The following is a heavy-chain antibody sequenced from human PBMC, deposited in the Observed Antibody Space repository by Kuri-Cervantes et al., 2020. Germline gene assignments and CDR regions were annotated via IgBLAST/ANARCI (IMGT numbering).Heavy chain of an antibody. CDR3: AHGRVDTAWFPDS. CDR2: IYWDDAK. J-gene: IGHJ4*02. Sequence: GPTLVNSTETLTLTCTVTGGSFSTDTMGVSWIRQPPGKALEWLALIYWDDAKRYSPALKSRLTITKDTSKNLVVLTMTNMDPVDTATYCCAHGRVDTAWFPDSWGQGTLVTVSS. CDR1: GGSFSTDTMG. D-gene: IGHD5-18*01. V-gene: IGHV2-5*02.